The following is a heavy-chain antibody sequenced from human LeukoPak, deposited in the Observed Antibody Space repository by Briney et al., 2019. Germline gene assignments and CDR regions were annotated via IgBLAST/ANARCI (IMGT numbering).Heavy chain of an antibody. V-gene: IGHV3-30*03. CDR1: GFTFNNYG. J-gene: IGHJ4*02. Sequence: GGSLRLSCAASGFTFNNYGMHWVRQAPGKGLEWVAVISYDGRNKHYPDSVKGRFTISRDNAKNSLYLQMNSLRAEDTAVYYCARDLSGLGYYDILTGSNMGHFDYWGQGTLVTVSS. D-gene: IGHD3-9*01. CDR2: ISYDGRNK. CDR3: ARDLSGLGYYDILTGSNMGHFDY.